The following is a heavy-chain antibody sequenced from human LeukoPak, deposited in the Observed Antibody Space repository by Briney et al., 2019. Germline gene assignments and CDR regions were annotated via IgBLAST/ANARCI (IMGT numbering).Heavy chain of an antibody. CDR1: GFTFSSYA. J-gene: IGHJ6*03. Sequence: GGSLRLSCAVSGFTFSSYAMSWVRQAPGEGLEWVSAISASGGSTYYADSVKGRFTISRDTSKKTLYLQMNSLRAEDTAVYYCAKNGDRGAYCTGGTCYPYFYYYMDVWGKGTTVTI. CDR3: AKNGDRGAYCTGGTCYPYFYYYMDV. V-gene: IGHV3-23*01. CDR2: ISASGGST. D-gene: IGHD2-15*01.